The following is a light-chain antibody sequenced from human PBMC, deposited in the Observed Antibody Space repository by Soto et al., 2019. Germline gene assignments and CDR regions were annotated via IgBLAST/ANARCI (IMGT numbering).Light chain of an antibody. CDR2: DAS. J-gene: IGKJ2*01. CDR3: QQHGNSPKT. V-gene: IGKV3D-20*01. Sequence: EIVLTQSPATLSLSPGESATLSCGASQSVGSNYLAWYQQKPGGAPMLLIFDASTRATGIPDRFSGSGSRRDFTLTISRLEPEDFAVYPCQQHGNSPKTFGQGTKLEIK. CDR1: QSVGSNY.